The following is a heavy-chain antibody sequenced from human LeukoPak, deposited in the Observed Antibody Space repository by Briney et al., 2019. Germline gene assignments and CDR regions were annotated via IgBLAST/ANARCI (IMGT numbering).Heavy chain of an antibody. CDR1: GVSISSNY. CDR2: VHYSGGT. V-gene: IGHV4-59*01. D-gene: IGHD3-16*01. Sequence: SETLSLTCTVSGVSISSNYWNWIRQSPGKGLEWIGNVHYSGGTKYNPSLRNRVLITLDTSRSQVSLKVTSATAADTAVYFCARESDYLWGSLDYWGQGARVTVSS. J-gene: IGHJ4*02. CDR3: ARESDYLWGSLDY.